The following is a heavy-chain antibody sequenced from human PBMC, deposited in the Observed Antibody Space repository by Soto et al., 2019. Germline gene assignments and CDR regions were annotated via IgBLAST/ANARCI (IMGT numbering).Heavy chain of an antibody. Sequence: EVQLLESGGGLVQPGGSLRLSCAASGFTFSSYAMSWVRQAPGKGLEWVSAISGSGGSTYYVDSVKGRFTISRDNSKNTLYLQMNSLRAEDTAVYYCAKDGIVVVPAAMWENWFDPWGQGTLVTVSS. V-gene: IGHV3-23*01. CDR1: GFTFSSYA. CDR3: AKDGIVVVPAAMWENWFDP. J-gene: IGHJ5*02. CDR2: ISGSGGST. D-gene: IGHD2-2*01.